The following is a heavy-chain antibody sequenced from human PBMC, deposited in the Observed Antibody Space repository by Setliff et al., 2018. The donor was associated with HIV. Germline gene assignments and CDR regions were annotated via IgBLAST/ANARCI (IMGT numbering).Heavy chain of an antibody. Sequence: ASETLSLTCGVYGGSLSGHYWSWTRQSPGKGLEWIGEINHSGSTNYNPSLKSRVTISVDTSKNQFSLKLRSVTAADTAVYYCARHITGWYDYYYYMDVWGKGNTVTVSS. D-gene: IGHD6-25*01. CDR1: GGSLSGHY. J-gene: IGHJ6*03. V-gene: IGHV4-34*01. CDR3: ARHITGWYDYYYYMDV. CDR2: INHSGST.